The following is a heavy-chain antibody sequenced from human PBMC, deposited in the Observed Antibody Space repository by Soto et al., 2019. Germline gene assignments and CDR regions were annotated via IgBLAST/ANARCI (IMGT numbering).Heavy chain of an antibody. CDR3: VRAPTQQLLHPAYFDF. CDR1: GYSFTTFCIGHW. Sequence: GESLKISCEGSGYSFTTFCIGHWIGLVRQMPRNGLEWVGIIYPGDSDTKYSPSFQGRVTISADKSTSTAYLQWSSLEASDTAMHYCVRAPTQQLLHPAYFDFWGQGTQVTVSS. D-gene: IGHD2-15*01. CDR2: IYPGDSDT. J-gene: IGHJ4*02. V-gene: IGHV5-51*01.